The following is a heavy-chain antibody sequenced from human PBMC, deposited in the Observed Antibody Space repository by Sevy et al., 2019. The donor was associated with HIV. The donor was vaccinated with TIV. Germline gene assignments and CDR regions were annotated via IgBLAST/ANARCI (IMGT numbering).Heavy chain of an antibody. Sequence: GGSLRLSCAASGFTFSSYSMNWVRQAPGKGLEWVSSISSSSSYIYYADSVKDRFTISRDNAKNSLYLQMNSLRAEDTAVYYCARDLIGTRHYYYYYMDVWGKGTTVTVSS. CDR1: GFTFSSYS. D-gene: IGHD6-6*01. CDR2: ISSSSSYI. J-gene: IGHJ6*03. V-gene: IGHV3-21*01. CDR3: ARDLIGTRHYYYYYMDV.